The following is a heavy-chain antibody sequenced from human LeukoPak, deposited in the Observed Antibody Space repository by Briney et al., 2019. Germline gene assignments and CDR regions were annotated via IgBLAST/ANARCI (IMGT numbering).Heavy chain of an antibody. CDR2: INAGNGNT. CDR1: GYTFTSYT. D-gene: IGHD6-13*01. CDR3: ARARYETRIWPKSRYGYYHYMDV. V-gene: IGHV1-3*03. Sequence: GASVKVSCKASGYTFTSYTIHWVRQAPGQRLEWMGWINAGNGNTKYSQEFQDRVTITRDTSASTAYMELSSLRSEDMAVYYCARARYETRIWPKSRYGYYHYMDVWGKGTTVTVSS. J-gene: IGHJ6*03.